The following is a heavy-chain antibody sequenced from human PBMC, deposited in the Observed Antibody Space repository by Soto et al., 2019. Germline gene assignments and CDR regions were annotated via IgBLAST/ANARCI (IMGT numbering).Heavy chain of an antibody. CDR1: GFTFSSYA. D-gene: IGHD6-13*01. Sequence: EVQLLESGGGLVQPGGSLRLSCAASGFTFSSYAMSWVRQAPGKGLEWVSAISGSGGSTYYADSVKGRFTISIDNSKNTLYLLMNSLRAEDTAVYYCATGFRAGAGVAAAGTFSPFDSWGQGTLVTVSS. V-gene: IGHV3-23*01. CDR3: ATGFRAGAGVAAAGTFSPFDS. J-gene: IGHJ4*02. CDR2: ISGSGGST.